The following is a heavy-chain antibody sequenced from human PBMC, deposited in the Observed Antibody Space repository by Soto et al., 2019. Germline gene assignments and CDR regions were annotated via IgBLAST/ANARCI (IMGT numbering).Heavy chain of an antibody. CDR1: GGSISSCY. V-gene: IGHV4-59*08. D-gene: IGHD2-15*01. J-gene: IGHJ4*02. CDR3: ARRTLGYCSGGSCYSPTYYFDY. Sequence: ETLSLTCTVSGGSISSCYWSWSRQPPGKGLEWIGYIYYSGSTNYNPSLKSRVTISVDTSKNQFSLKLSSVTAADTAVYYCARRTLGYCSGGSCYSPTYYFDYWGQGTLVTVS. CDR2: IYYSGST.